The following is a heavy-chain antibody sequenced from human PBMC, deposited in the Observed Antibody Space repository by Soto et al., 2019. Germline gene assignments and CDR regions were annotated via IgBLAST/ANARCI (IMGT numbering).Heavy chain of an antibody. CDR3: ARPAGYISVRCCYDL. CDR2: IYSDGDT. D-gene: IGHD2-15*01. V-gene: IGHV3-53*01. J-gene: IGHJ4*02. CDR1: GFTVSGNY. Sequence: GGSLRLSCAASGFTVSGNYMSWVRQAPGKGLEWVSVIYSDGDTYYADSVKGRFTISRDNSKNTLYLQMNSLRAEDTAVYYCARPAGYISVRCCYDLWGQGTLVTVSS.